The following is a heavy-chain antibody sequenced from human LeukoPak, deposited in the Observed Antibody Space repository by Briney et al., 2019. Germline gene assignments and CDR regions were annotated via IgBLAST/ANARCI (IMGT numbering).Heavy chain of an antibody. V-gene: IGHV4-59*01. CDR3: ARGVPDYNVEI. D-gene: IGHD3-10*01. Sequence: SETLSLTCSVSGGSITGYYWSWIRQPPGKGLEWMGYIEDTGNTAYNPSLESRVAISLDMSKNQFYLTLTSMTAADAAVYYCARGVPDYNVEIWGQGTMVTVSS. CDR2: IEDTGNT. CDR1: GGSITGYY. J-gene: IGHJ3*02.